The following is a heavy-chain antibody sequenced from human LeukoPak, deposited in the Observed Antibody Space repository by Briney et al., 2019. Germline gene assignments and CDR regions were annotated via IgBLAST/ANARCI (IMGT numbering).Heavy chain of an antibody. CDR3: ARDPYDILTGHRYYFDY. V-gene: IGHV3-21*01. J-gene: IGHJ4*02. CDR1: GFTFSSYS. Sequence: GGSLRLSCGASGFTFSSYSMNWVRQAPGKGLEWVSSISSSSNYIFYADSVKGRFTISRDNARNSLYLQMSSLRAEDTAMYYCARDPYDILTGHRYYFDYWGQGILVTVFS. D-gene: IGHD3-9*01. CDR2: ISSSSNYI.